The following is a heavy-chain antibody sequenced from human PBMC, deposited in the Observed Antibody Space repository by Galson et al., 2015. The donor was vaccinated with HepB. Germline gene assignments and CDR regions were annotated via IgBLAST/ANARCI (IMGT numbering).Heavy chain of an antibody. J-gene: IGHJ4*02. Sequence: SLRLSCAASGFTFSSYGMHWVRQAPGKGLEWVAVISYDGSNKYYADSVKGRFTISRDNSKNTLYLQMNSLRAEDTAVYYCAKDGRILTLIPLPVDYWGQGTLVTVSS. V-gene: IGHV3-30*18. CDR1: GFTFSSYG. CDR2: ISYDGSNK. D-gene: IGHD3-9*01. CDR3: AKDGRILTLIPLPVDY.